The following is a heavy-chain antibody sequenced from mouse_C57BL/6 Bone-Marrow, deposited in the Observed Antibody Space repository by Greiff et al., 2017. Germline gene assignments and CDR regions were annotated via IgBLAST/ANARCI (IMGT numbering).Heavy chain of an antibody. CDR1: GYAFSSSW. D-gene: IGHD2-5*01. CDR3: TYYSNFAWFAY. Sequence: ESGPELVKPGASVKISCKASGYAFSSSWMNWVKQRPGKGLEWIGRIYPGDGDTNYNGKFKGKATLTADKSSSTAYMQLSSLTSEDSAVYFCTYYSNFAWFAYWGQGTLVTVSA. V-gene: IGHV1-82*01. CDR2: IYPGDGDT. J-gene: IGHJ3*01.